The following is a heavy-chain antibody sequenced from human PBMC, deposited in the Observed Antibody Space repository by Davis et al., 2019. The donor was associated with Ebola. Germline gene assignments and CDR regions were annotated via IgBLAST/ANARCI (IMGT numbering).Heavy chain of an antibody. D-gene: IGHD5-12*01. V-gene: IGHV1-2*04. CDR3: ARGGTGYDYAFEY. CDR1: GYNFGAYS. J-gene: IGHJ4*02. Sequence: ASVKVSCKASGYNFGAYSVHWVRQVPGAGLEWMGRIDPYSGGTNYAQKFQGWVTMTRDTSISTAYMELTSDDTAVYYCARGGTGYDYAFEYWGQGSLVSVSS. CDR2: IDPYSGGT.